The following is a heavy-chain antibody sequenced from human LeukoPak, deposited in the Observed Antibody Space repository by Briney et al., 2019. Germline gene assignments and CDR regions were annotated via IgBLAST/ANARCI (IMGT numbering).Heavy chain of an antibody. J-gene: IGHJ4*02. D-gene: IGHD3-22*01. Sequence: ASVKVSCKASGGTFSSYAISWVRQAPGQGLEWMGGIIPIFGTANYAQKFQGRVTITADESTSTAYMELSSLRSEDTAVYYCARGLRYYYDSSGYYYPYWGQGTLVTVSS. V-gene: IGHV1-69*01. CDR3: ARGLRYYYDSSGYYYPY. CDR2: IIPIFGTA. CDR1: GGTFSSYA.